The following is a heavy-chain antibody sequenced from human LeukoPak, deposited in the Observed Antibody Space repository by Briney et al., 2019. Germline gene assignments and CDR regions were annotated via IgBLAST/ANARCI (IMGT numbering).Heavy chain of an antibody. CDR3: AKWGDYDVLTGYYVSDY. CDR1: GFTFSNYA. J-gene: IGHJ4*02. D-gene: IGHD3-9*01. V-gene: IGHV3-23*01. Sequence: GGSLRLSCAASGFTFSNYAMSWDRQAPGKGLEWVSAITGSGGNTYYADSVKGRFTISRDNSKNTVLLQMNSLRAEDTAVYYCAKWGDYDVLTGYYVSDYWGQGTLVTVSS. CDR2: ITGSGGNT.